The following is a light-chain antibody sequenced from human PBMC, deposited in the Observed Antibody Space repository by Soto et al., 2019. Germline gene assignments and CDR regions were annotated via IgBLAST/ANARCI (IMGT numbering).Light chain of an antibody. Sequence: QSVLTQPRSVSGSPGQSVTISCTGTSSDVGGYNYVSWYQQHPGKAPKLIIYDVSKRPSGVPDRFSGSKSGNTASLTISGLQAEDEADYFCCSYAGYSVVFGGGTKLTVL. V-gene: IGLV2-11*01. J-gene: IGLJ2*01. CDR2: DVS. CDR1: SSDVGGYNY. CDR3: CSYAGYSVV.